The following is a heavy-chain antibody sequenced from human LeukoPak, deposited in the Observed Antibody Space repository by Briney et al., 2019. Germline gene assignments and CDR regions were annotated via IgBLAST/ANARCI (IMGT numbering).Heavy chain of an antibody. Sequence: KPSETLCLTCTVSGGSFSSYYWNWIRQPPGKGLELIGYMYDSGSTNYNPSLKSRVTISVDTSKNQFSLRLNSVTAADTAVYYCASHGRSYTFYLWGQGVLVTVSS. CDR1: GGSFSSYY. CDR3: ASHGRSYTFYL. V-gene: IGHV4-59*01. CDR2: MYDSGST. J-gene: IGHJ4*02. D-gene: IGHD1-26*01.